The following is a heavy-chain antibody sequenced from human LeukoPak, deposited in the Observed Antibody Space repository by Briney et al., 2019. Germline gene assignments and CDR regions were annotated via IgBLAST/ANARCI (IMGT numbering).Heavy chain of an antibody. D-gene: IGHD6-13*01. CDR1: GFTFSSYA. V-gene: IGHV3-23*01. CDR2: ISGSGGST. CDR3: NGYSSSWYPPFDY. J-gene: IGHJ4*02. Sequence: GGSLRLSCAASGFTFSSYAMSWVRQAPGKGLEWVSAISGSGGSTYYADSVKGRFTISRDNSKNTLYLQMNSLRAEDTAVYYCNGYSSSWYPPFDYWGQGTLVTVSS.